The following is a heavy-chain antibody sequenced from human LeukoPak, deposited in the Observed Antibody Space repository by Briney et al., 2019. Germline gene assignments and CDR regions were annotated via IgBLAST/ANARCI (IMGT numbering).Heavy chain of an antibody. V-gene: IGHV1-8*01. CDR2: MNPNSGNT. CDR1: GYTFTSYD. D-gene: IGHD6-19*01. J-gene: IGHJ6*03. Sequence: VSVKVSCKASGYTFTSYDINWVRQATGQGLEWMGWMNPNSGNTGYAQKFQGRVTMTRNTSISTAYMELSSLRSEDTAVYYCARAVAGIYYYYYMDVWGKGTTVTVSS. CDR3: ARAVAGIYYYYYMDV.